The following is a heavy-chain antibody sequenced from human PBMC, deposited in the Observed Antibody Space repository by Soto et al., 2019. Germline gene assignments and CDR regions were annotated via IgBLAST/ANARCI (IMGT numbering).Heavy chain of an antibody. CDR3: ARGRGSDSSSMDV. CDR2: IYYNGNT. V-gene: IGHV4-59*01. J-gene: IGHJ6*03. CDR1: GGSISSSY. D-gene: IGHD2-21*02. Sequence: SETLSLTCTVSGGSISSSYWTWIRQPPGKGLEMIGYIYYNGNTNYNPSLKSRVTISIDTSKKHFSLNLTSVAAADTAMYYCARGRGSDSSSMDVWGKGITVTVSS.